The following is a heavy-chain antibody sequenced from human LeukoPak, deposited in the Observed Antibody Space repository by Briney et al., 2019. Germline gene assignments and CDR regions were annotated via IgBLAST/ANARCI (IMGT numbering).Heavy chain of an antibody. CDR1: GGSISSSSYY. CDR3: AREGRIAARPSWFDP. J-gene: IGHJ5*02. V-gene: IGHV4-39*02. Sequence: SETLSLTCTVSGGSISSSSYYWGWIRQPPGKGLEWIGSIYYSGGTYYNPSLKSRVTISVDTSKNQFSLKLSSVTAADTAVYYCAREGRIAARPSWFDPWGQGTLVTVSS. D-gene: IGHD6-6*01. CDR2: IYYSGGT.